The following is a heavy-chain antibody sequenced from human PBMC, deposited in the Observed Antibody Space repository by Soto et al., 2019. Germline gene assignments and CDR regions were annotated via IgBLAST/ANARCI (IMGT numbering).Heavy chain of an antibody. CDR1: GFTFSNYG. CDR3: AKNPGYNSGWYSIDY. CDR2: ISYDGSKK. V-gene: IGHV3-30*18. D-gene: IGHD6-19*01. J-gene: IGHJ4*02. Sequence: LRLSCAASGFTFSNYGMHWVRQAPGKGLEWVAVISYDGSKKYYADSVKGRFTISRDNSKNTLYLQMNSLRVEDTAMYYCAKNPGYNSGWYSIDYWGQGTLVTVSS.